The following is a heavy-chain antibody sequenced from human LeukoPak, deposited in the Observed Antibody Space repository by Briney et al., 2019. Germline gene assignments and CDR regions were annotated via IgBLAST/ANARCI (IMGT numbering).Heavy chain of an antibody. Sequence: PSESLSLTCTVSADSISSGIYYWSWIRQPAGKGLEWIGRISTSGSTDYNPSLRSRVTISSDASKNQLSLRLTSVTAADTAMYYCARGVSLVRGMWFDPWGQGTLVAVSS. CDR1: ADSISSGIYY. CDR3: ARGVSLVRGMWFDP. J-gene: IGHJ5*02. V-gene: IGHV4-61*02. CDR2: ISTSGST. D-gene: IGHD3-10*01.